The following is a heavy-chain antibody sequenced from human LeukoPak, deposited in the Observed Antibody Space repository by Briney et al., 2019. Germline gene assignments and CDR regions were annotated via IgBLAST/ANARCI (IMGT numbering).Heavy chain of an antibody. J-gene: IGHJ5*02. CDR2: ISGSGGST. Sequence: GGSLRLSCAASGFTFSSYGMSWVRQAPGKGLEWVSAISGSGGSTYYADSVKGRFTISRDNSKNTLYLQMNSLRAEDTAVYYCAKTCSGGSCYRRHAFLRFDPWGQGTLVTVSS. CDR3: AKTCSGGSCYRRHAFLRFDP. D-gene: IGHD2-15*01. V-gene: IGHV3-23*01. CDR1: GFTFSSYG.